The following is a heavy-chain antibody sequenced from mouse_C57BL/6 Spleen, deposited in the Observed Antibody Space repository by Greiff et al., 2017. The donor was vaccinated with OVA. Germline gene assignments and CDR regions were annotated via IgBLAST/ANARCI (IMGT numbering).Heavy chain of an antibody. CDR1: GYTFTDYE. D-gene: IGHD1-1*01. V-gene: IGHV1-15*01. Sequence: VQLQESGAELVRPGASVTLSCKASGYTFTDYEMHWVKQTPVHGLEWIGAIDPETGGTAYNQKFKGKAILTADKSSSTAYMELRSLTSEDSAVYYCTRRDYYGSSPYYCDYWGQGTTLTVSS. CDR2: IDPETGGT. CDR3: TRRDYYGSSPYYCDY. J-gene: IGHJ2*01.